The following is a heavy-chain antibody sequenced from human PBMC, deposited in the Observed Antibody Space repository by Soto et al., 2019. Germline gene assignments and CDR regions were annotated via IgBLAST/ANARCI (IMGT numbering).Heavy chain of an antibody. CDR2: IYYSGST. J-gene: IGHJ4*02. CDR3: ARHVQWLVTFDY. CDR1: GGSISSYY. Sequence: QVQLQESGPGLVKPSETLSLTCTVSGGSISSYYWSWIRQPPGKGLEWIGYIYYSGSTNYNPSLNSRVTISVDTSKNQFSLKLSSVTAADTAVYSCARHVQWLVTFDYWGQGTLVTVSS. V-gene: IGHV4-59*08. D-gene: IGHD6-19*01.